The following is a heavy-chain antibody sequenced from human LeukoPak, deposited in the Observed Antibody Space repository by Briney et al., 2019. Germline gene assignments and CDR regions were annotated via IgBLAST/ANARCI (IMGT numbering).Heavy chain of an antibody. J-gene: IGHJ4*02. CDR3: ARFKGSGSYLLDY. Sequence: GGSLRLSCAASGFTFSSYSMNWVRQAPGKGLEWVSYISSSSSTIYYADSVKGRFTISRDNAKNSLYLQMSSLRAEDTAVYYCARFKGSGSYLLDYWGQGTLVTVSS. D-gene: IGHD1-26*01. V-gene: IGHV3-48*01. CDR2: ISSSSSTI. CDR1: GFTFSSYS.